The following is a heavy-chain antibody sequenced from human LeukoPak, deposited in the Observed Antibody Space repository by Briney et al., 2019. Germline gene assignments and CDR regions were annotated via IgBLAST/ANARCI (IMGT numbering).Heavy chain of an antibody. Sequence: PSETLSLTCTVSGGSISSSSYYWGWIRQPPGKGLEWIGSIYYSGSTDYNPSLKSRVTISVDTSKNQFSLKLSSVTAADTAVYYCAFSWTKTKTLDYWGQGTLSPSPQ. D-gene: IGHD3/OR15-3a*01. V-gene: IGHV4-39*01. CDR2: IYYSGST. CDR1: GGSISSSSYY. J-gene: IGHJ4*02. CDR3: AFSWTKTKTLDY.